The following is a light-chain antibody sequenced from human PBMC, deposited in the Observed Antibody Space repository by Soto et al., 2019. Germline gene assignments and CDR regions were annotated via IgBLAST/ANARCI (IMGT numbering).Light chain of an antibody. V-gene: IGKV3-15*01. CDR1: QSVNNN. CDR3: HQYNVWPAT. Sequence: EKVMTQSPATLSVSPGERATLSCRASQSVNNNLAWYQQIPGRAPRLLIYDVSTRATGIPARFSGSGSETEFTLTISSLQSEDFGIYFCHQYNVWPATFGQETRLEIK. J-gene: IGKJ5*01. CDR2: DVS.